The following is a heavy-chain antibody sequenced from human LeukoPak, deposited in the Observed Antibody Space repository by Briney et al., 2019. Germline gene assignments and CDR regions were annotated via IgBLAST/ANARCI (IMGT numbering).Heavy chain of an antibody. CDR2: IYYSGST. CDR1: GGSISSHY. J-gene: IGHJ3*02. D-gene: IGHD3-10*01. Sequence: SETLSLTCTVSGGSISSHYWSWIRQPPGKGLEWLGYIYYSGSTNYNPSLKSRVTISVDTSKNQFSLKLSSVTAADTAVYYCARSSYYYGADALDIWGQGTTVTVSS. V-gene: IGHV4-59*11. CDR3: ARSSYYYGADALDI.